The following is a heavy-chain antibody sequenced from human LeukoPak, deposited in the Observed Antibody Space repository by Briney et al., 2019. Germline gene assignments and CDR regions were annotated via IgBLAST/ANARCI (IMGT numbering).Heavy chain of an antibody. D-gene: IGHD2-2*01. J-gene: IGHJ6*03. CDR1: GYSISSGYY. Sequence: SETLSLTCTVSGYSISSGYYWGWIRQPPGKGLEWIGSIYHSGSTYYNPSLKSRVTISVDTSKNQFSLKVNSVTAADTALYYCARGDCSSTICYSPMDVWGKGTTVTVSS. CDR3: ARGDCSSTICYSPMDV. CDR2: IYHSGST. V-gene: IGHV4-38-2*02.